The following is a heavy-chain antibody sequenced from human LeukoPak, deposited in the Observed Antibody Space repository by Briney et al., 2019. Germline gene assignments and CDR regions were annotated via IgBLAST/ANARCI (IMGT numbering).Heavy chain of an antibody. J-gene: IGHJ4*02. Sequence: SETLSLTCTVSGYSISSGYYWGWIRQPPGKGLEWIGSIYHSGSTYYNPSLKSRVTISVDTSKNQFSLKLSSVTAADTAVYYCARASIAAAHFDYWGQGTLVTVSS. CDR3: ARASIAAAHFDY. CDR2: IYHSGST. CDR1: GYSISSGYY. V-gene: IGHV4-38-2*02. D-gene: IGHD6-13*01.